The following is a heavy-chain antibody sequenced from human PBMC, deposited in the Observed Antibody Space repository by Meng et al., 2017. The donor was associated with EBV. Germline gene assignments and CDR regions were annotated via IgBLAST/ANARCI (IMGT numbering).Heavy chain of an antibody. J-gene: IGHJ4*02. V-gene: IGHV1-2*06. Sequence: VLPVRYGAEGKQPGASGTAPCQASGYTFTGYYVHWVRQAPGQGLEWMGRINPNSGGTNYAQKFQGRVTMTRDTSISTAYMELSRLRSDDTAVYYCARVGIAVAGTGDYWGQGTLVTVSS. D-gene: IGHD6-19*01. CDR3: ARVGIAVAGTGDY. CDR1: GYTFTGYY. CDR2: INPNSGGT.